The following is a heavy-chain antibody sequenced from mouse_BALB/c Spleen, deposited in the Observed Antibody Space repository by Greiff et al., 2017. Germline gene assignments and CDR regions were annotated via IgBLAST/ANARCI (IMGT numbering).Heavy chain of an antibody. CDR2: ISSGGGNT. CDR3: ARSPHYYGSSSFYWYFDV. D-gene: IGHD1-1*01. V-gene: IGHV5-9*03. Sequence: EVQLVESGGGLVKPGGSLKLSCAASGFTFSSYTMSWVRQTPEKRLEWVATISSGGGNTYYPDSVKGRFTISRDNAKNNLYLQMSSLRSEDTALYYCARSPHYYGSSSFYWYFDVWGAGTTVTVSS. CDR1: GFTFSSYT. J-gene: IGHJ1*01.